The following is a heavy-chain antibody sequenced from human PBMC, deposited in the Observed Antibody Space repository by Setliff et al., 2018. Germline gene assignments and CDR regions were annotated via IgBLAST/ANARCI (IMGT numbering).Heavy chain of an antibody. D-gene: IGHD5-18*01. CDR3: TRLAARGYSYGSDY. CDR2: IIHSGDT. J-gene: IGHJ4*02. Sequence: PSETLSLTCAVYGGSFSGYYWSWIRQPPGKRLEWIGEIIHSGDTNYNPSLTSRVTISRDTSQNQFSLKVNSVTAADTAVYYCTRLAARGYSYGSDYWGQGSLVTVSS. V-gene: IGHV4-34*12. CDR1: GGSFSGYY.